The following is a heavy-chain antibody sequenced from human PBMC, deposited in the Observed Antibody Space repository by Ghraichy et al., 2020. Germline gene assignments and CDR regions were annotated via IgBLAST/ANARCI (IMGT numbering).Heavy chain of an antibody. CDR3: AKGGSYYYDSSGYYSQFDY. J-gene: IGHJ4*02. V-gene: IGHV3-23*01. Sequence: GGSLRLSCAASGFTFSSDAMSWVRQAPGQGLEWVSAISGSGGSTYYADSVKGRFTISRDNSKNTLYLQMNSLRAEDTAVYYCAKGGSYYYDSSGYYSQFDYWGQGTLVTVSS. CDR2: ISGSGGST. D-gene: IGHD3-22*01. CDR1: GFTFSSDA.